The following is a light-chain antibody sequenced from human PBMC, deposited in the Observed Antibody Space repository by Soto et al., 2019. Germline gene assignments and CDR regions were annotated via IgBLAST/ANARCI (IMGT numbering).Light chain of an antibody. CDR3: QEYTTYSRT. Sequence: DIQMTQSPSALSASVGDRVTIACRASQTIHNFLAWYQQKPGTAPKVVIYDVSTLESGVPSRFSGGGSGSEFTLTITNLQPDDFGTYYCQEYTTYSRTFGQGTQLEVK. J-gene: IGKJ1*01. CDR1: QTIHNF. CDR2: DVS. V-gene: IGKV1-5*01.